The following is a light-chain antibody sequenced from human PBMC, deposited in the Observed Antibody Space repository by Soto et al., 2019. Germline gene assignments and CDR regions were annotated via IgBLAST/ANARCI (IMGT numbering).Light chain of an antibody. CDR1: QSISSN. J-gene: IGKJ4*01. Sequence: EIVLTQSPSALSVSPGERAPLSRMASQSISSNLAWYQQKPGQVPRLLIYDASTRAAGIPTGFSGSGSGTEFTLTIGSLQSEDFAIYYCQQYHNWPLTLGGGTKVDIK. CDR2: DAS. V-gene: IGKV3-15*01. CDR3: QQYHNWPLT.